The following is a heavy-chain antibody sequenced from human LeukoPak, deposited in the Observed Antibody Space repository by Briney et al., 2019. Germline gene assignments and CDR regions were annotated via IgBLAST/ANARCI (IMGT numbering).Heavy chain of an antibody. CDR2: ISSSSSYI. V-gene: IGHV3-21*01. CDR3: ARDRLVVVVAATPPGNWFDP. CDR1: GFTFSSYS. J-gene: IGHJ5*02. Sequence: GGSLRLSCAASGFTFSSYSMNWVRQAPGKGLEWVSSISSSSSYIYYADSVKGRFTISRDNAKNSLYLQMNSLRAEDTAVYYCARDRLVVVVAATPPGNWFDPWGQGTLVTVSS. D-gene: IGHD2-15*01.